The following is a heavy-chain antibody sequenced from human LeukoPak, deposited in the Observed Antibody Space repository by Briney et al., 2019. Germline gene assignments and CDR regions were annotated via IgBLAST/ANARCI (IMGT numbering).Heavy chain of an antibody. CDR1: GFTFSTYG. V-gene: IGHV3-23*01. CDR2: ISGSGGSK. Sequence: GGSLRLSCAASGFTFSTYGMSWVRQAPGKGLEWVSAISGSGGSKYYADSVKGRFTISRDNSKNKLYLQMNSLRAEDTAVYYCARQRVKPDAFGIWGQGTMVTVSS. J-gene: IGHJ3*02. CDR3: ARQRVKPDAFGI.